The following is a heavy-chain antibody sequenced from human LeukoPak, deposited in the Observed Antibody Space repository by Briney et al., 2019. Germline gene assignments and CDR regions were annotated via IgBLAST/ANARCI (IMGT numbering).Heavy chain of an antibody. CDR1: GGSFSGYY. CDR2: INHSGST. D-gene: IGHD2-2*01. V-gene: IGHV4-34*01. J-gene: IGHJ4*02. Sequence: SETLSLTCAVYGGSFSGYYWSWIRQPPGKGLEWIGEINHSGSTNYNPSLKSRVTISVDTSKNQFSLKLSSVTAADTAVYYCARGGGAPPGDSSTSCGSLDYWGQGTLVTVSS. CDR3: ARGGGAPPGDSSTSCGSLDY.